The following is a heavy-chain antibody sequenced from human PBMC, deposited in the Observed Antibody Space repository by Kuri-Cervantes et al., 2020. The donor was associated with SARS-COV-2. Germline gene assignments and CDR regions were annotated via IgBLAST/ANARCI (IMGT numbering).Heavy chain of an antibody. D-gene: IGHD3-22*01. J-gene: IGHJ4*02. CDR2: IYYSGST. Sequence: SETLSLTCTVSGGSVSNGSYYWSWIRQPPGKGLEWIGYIYYSGSTNYNPSLKSRVTISVDTSKNQFSLKLSSVTAADTAVYYCARFGDSCGYFDYWGQGTLVTVSS. CDR3: ARFGDSCGYFDY. V-gene: IGHV4-61*01. CDR1: GGSVSNGSYY.